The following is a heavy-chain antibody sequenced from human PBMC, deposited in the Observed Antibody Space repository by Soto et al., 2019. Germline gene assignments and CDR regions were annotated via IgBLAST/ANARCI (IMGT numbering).Heavy chain of an antibody. J-gene: IGHJ6*02. CDR1: GCTFSTYW. D-gene: IGHD2-15*01. CDR3: ARGSGGHNYYYGMDV. Sequence: GGALRVSCTASGCTFSTYWMSWVRQAPGMGLEWVANIGEDGSEKYYVDSVKGRFTISRDNAKNSLYLQMNSLRADDTAVYYCARGSGGHNYYYGMDVWGQGTTVTVSS. CDR2: IGEDGSEK. V-gene: IGHV3-7*03.